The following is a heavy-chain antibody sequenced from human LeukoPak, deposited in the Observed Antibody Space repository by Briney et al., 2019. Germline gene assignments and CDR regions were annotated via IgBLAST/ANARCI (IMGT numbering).Heavy chain of an antibody. D-gene: IGHD6-13*01. CDR2: IIPVFGTA. V-gene: IGHV1-69*06. Sequence: SVKVSCKASGGTFSSYAISWVRQAPGQGLEWMGGIIPVFGTANYAQKFQGRVTITADKSTSTAYMELSSLRSEDTAVYYCARGSSWYDQVDYWGQGTLVTVSS. J-gene: IGHJ4*02. CDR3: ARGSSWYDQVDY. CDR1: GGTFSSYA.